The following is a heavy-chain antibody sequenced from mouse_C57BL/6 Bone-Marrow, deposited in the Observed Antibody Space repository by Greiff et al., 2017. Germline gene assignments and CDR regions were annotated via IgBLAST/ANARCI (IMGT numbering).Heavy chain of an antibody. D-gene: IGHD1-1*01. Sequence: VQLKQPGAELVRPGSSVKLSCKASGYTFTSYWMHWVKQRPIQGLEWIGNIDPSDSETHYNQKFKDKATLTVDKSSSTAYMQLSSLTSEDSAVYYCARSTTVVEDWFAYWGQGTLVTVSA. CDR3: ARSTTVVEDWFAY. V-gene: IGHV1-52*01. CDR2: IDPSDSET. J-gene: IGHJ3*01. CDR1: GYTFTSYW.